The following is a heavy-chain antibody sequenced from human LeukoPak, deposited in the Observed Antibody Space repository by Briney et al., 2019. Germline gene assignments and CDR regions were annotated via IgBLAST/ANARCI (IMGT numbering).Heavy chain of an antibody. CDR2: IFYSGTT. D-gene: IGHD3-22*01. Sequence: SETLSLTCTVSGGSISGYYWSWIRQPPGKGLEWIGFIFYSGTTNYNPSLKSRVTISVDTSKNQFSLKLSSVTAADTAVYYCARFSTYYYDSSGYYYDYWGQGTLVTVSS. V-gene: IGHV4-59*01. CDR1: GGSISGYY. J-gene: IGHJ4*02. CDR3: ARFSTYYYDSSGYYYDY.